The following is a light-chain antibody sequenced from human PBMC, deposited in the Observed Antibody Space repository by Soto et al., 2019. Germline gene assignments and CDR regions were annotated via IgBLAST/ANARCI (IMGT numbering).Light chain of an antibody. CDR3: QQYNSLWT. J-gene: IGKJ1*01. Sequence: IQMTQSRSCLSESVVDIVTITFRASRDIGNDLGWYQQKPGKAPKHLIFAASNLQSGVPSRFSGSGSGTEFTLTISSLQPDDFATYYCQQYNSLWTFGQGTKVDIK. V-gene: IGKV1-17*01. CDR2: AAS. CDR1: RDIGND.